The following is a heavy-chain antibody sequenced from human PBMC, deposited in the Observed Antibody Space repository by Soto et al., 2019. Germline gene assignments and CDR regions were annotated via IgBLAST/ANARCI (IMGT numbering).Heavy chain of an antibody. J-gene: IGHJ4*02. Sequence: LSVTCTVSGGSVRSGSYYWSWIRQPPGKGLEWIGYIYYSGSTNYNPSLKSRVTISVDTSKNQFSLKLSSVTAADTAVYYCARDRGSGWFFDYWGQGTLVTVSS. V-gene: IGHV4-61*01. CDR3: ARDRGSGWFFDY. D-gene: IGHD6-19*01. CDR2: IYYSGST. CDR1: GGSVRSGSYY.